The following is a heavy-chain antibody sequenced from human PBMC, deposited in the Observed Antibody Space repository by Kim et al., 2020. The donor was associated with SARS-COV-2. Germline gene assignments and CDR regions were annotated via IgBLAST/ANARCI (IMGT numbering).Heavy chain of an antibody. V-gene: IGHV4-34*01. CDR2: INHSGST. CDR3: ARAVATWFDP. CDR1: GGSFSGYY. J-gene: IGHJ5*02. Sequence: SETLSLTCAVYGGSFSGYYWSWIRQPPGKGLEWIGEINHSGSTNYNPSLKSRVTISVDTSKNQFSLKLSSVTAADTALYYCARAVATWFDPWGQGTLVTVSS. D-gene: IGHD5-12*01.